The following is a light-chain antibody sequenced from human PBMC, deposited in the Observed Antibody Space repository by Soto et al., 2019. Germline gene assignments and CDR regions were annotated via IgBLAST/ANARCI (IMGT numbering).Light chain of an antibody. Sequence: QSALTQPASVSGSPGQLITISCTGTSSDIGSYNLVSWYQQHPGRAPKLMLFEGSKRPSGVSNRFSGSKSGNTASLTISGLQAEDEADYYCCSYVASSTSLYVFGTGTKVTVL. CDR2: EGS. V-gene: IGLV2-23*01. CDR3: CSYVASSTSLYV. CDR1: SSDIGSYNL. J-gene: IGLJ1*01.